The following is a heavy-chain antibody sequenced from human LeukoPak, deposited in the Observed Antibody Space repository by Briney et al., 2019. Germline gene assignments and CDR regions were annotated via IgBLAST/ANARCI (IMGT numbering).Heavy chain of an antibody. CDR3: ARDHLASAFDI. J-gene: IGHJ3*02. V-gene: IGHV4-59*01. Sequence: SETLSLTCTVSGGSISSYYWSWIRQPPGKGLEWIGYIYYSGSTNYNPSLKSRVTISVDTSKNQFSLKLSSVTAADTTVYYCARDHLASAFDIWGQGTMVTVSS. CDR2: IYYSGST. CDR1: GGSISSYY.